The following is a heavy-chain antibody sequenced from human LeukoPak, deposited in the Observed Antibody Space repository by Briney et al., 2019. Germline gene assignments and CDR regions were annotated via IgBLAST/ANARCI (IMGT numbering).Heavy chain of an antibody. CDR2: ISGSGGST. J-gene: IGHJ4*02. V-gene: IGHV3-23*01. CDR3: AKVVGTGTTPTDY. D-gene: IGHD1-1*01. CDR1: GFTLCSYA. Sequence: GGSLRLSCAAPGFTLCSYAMGWGRQAPGKGLGGVSAISGSGGSTYYADSVKGRFTISRDNSKNTLSLQMNSLRAEDTAVYYCAKVVGTGTTPTDYWGQGTLVTVSS.